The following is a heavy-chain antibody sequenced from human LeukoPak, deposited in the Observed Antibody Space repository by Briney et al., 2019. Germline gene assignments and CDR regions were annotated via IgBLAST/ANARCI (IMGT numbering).Heavy chain of an antibody. CDR3: AKGSGLVGALDS. D-gene: IGHD1-26*01. Sequence: GGSLRLSCAASGITFSTYWMNWVRQAPGKGLEWVANVNQDGTEKYYVDSVKGRFTISRDNAKNSVYLQMNSLKPEDMAFYYCAKGSGLVGALDSWGQGALVTVSS. CDR2: VNQDGTEK. J-gene: IGHJ4*02. V-gene: IGHV3-7*03. CDR1: GITFSTYW.